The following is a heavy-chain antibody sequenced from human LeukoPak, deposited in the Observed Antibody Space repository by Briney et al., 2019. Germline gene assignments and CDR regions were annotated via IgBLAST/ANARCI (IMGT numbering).Heavy chain of an antibody. CDR1: GYTFTSYY. J-gene: IGHJ4*02. Sequence: GASVKVSCKASGYTFTSYYMHWVRQAPGQGLEWMGGIIPIFGTANYAQKFQGRVTITADESTSTAYMELSSLRSEDTAVYYCASTPERGDGYNWGFDYWGQGTLVTVSS. CDR2: IIPIFGTA. V-gene: IGHV1-69*13. D-gene: IGHD5-24*01. CDR3: ASTPERGDGYNWGFDY.